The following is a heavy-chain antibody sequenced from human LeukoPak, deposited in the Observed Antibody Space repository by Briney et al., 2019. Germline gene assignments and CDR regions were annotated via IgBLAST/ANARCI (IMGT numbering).Heavy chain of an antibody. J-gene: IGHJ4*02. CDR1: GFTFSSYS. Sequence: PGGSLRLSCAASGFTFSSYSMNWVRQAPGKGLEWVSSISSSSYTFYADSVKGRFTISRDNAKNSLYLQMNSLRAEDTAVYYCAREASSGVFDYWGQGTLVTVSS. D-gene: IGHD3-10*01. V-gene: IGHV3-21*01. CDR3: AREASSGVFDY. CDR2: ISSSSYT.